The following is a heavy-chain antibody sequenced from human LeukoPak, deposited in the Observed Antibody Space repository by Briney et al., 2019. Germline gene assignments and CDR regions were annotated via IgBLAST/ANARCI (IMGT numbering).Heavy chain of an antibody. CDR3: ARDLDILVRGVIIGGY. D-gene: IGHD3-10*01. CDR1: GGTFSSYA. V-gene: IGHV1-69*06. CDR2: IIPIFGTA. Sequence: GASVKVSCKASGGTFSSYAISWVRQAPGQGLEWMGGIIPIFGTANYAQKFQGRVTITADKSTSTAYMELSSLRSEDTAVYYCARDLDILVRGVIIGGYWGQGTLVTVSS. J-gene: IGHJ4*02.